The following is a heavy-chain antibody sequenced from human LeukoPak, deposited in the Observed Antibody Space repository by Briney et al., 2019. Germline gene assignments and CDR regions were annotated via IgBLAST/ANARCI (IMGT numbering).Heavy chain of an antibody. D-gene: IGHD5-18*01. CDR1: GYSISSGYY. V-gene: IGHV4-38-2*02. CDR3: ERDLSVTANFDY. J-gene: IGHJ4*02. Sequence: SETLSLTCAVCGYSISSGYYWGWIRQPPGKGLEWIGSIYHSGTTYYNPSLKSRVTISVDTSKNQFSLKLSSVTAADTAVYYCERDLSVTANFDYWGQGTLVTVSS. CDR2: IYHSGTT.